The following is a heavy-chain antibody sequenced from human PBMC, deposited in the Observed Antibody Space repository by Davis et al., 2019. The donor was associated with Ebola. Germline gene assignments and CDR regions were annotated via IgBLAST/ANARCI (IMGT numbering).Heavy chain of an antibody. CDR1: GYSFTSYW. Sequence: GESLKISCKGSGYSFTSYWIAWVRQMPGKGPEWVGITYPDDSDTRYSPSFQGQVTISADKSISTAYLQWNSLKASDTAMYYCASLRRTITGMDDGFDIWGQGTMVTVSS. V-gene: IGHV5-51*01. D-gene: IGHD7-27*01. J-gene: IGHJ3*02. CDR3: ASLRRTITGMDDGFDI. CDR2: TYPDDSDT.